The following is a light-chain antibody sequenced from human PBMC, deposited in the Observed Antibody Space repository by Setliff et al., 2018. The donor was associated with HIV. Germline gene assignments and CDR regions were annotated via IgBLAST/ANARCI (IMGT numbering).Light chain of an antibody. Sequence: QSVLAQPASVSGSPGQSITISCTGTSSDVGGYYLVSWYQQHPGKAPKLMIYEVSNRPSWVSNRFSGSKSGNTASLTISGLQAEDEADYYCSSYTFSSTPYVFGTGTKVTV. CDR1: SSDVGGYYL. J-gene: IGLJ1*01. CDR2: EVS. CDR3: SSYTFSSTPYV. V-gene: IGLV2-14*02.